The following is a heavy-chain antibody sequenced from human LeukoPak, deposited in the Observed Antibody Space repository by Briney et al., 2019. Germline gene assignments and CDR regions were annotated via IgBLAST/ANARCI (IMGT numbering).Heavy chain of an antibody. D-gene: IGHD6-13*01. J-gene: IGHJ5*02. CDR3: ARDRAHISVAAAGRGIDP. V-gene: IGHV1-46*01. CDR1: GYTFTSYY. CDR2: INPSGGST. Sequence: ASVKVSYKASGYTFTSYYMHWVRQAPGQGLEWMGIINPSGGSTSYAQKFQGRVTMTRDTSTSTVYMELSSLRSEDTAVYYCARDRAHISVAAAGRGIDPWGQGTLVTVSS.